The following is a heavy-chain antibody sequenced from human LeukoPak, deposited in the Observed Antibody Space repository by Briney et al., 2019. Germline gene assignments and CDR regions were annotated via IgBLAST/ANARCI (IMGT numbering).Heavy chain of an antibody. CDR1: GYTFTSYG. Sequence: ASVKVSCKASGYTFTSYGISWVRQAPGQGLEWMVWISAYNGNTNYAQKLQGRVTMTTDTSTSTAYMELRSLRSDDTAVYYCARDGYYYGSGSYYNVGYWGQETLVTVSS. CDR3: ARDGYYYGSGSYYNVGY. D-gene: IGHD3-10*01. V-gene: IGHV1-18*01. J-gene: IGHJ4*02. CDR2: ISAYNGNT.